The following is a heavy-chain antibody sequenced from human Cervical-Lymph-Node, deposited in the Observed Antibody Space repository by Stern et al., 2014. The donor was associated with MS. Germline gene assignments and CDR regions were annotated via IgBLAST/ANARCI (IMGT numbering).Heavy chain of an antibody. V-gene: IGHV3-7*01. CDR3: ARDSASCNGCAFDL. D-gene: IGHD2-2*01. J-gene: IGHJ3*01. CDR1: GFTSSDYY. CDR2: IEHDGSRK. Sequence: EVQLVQSGGGLVQPGGSLRLSCAVSGFTSSDYYMRWVRPDPGKGLEWVGKIEHDGSRKNYVDSVKGRFTISRDNARNSLYLQMNSLRAEDTALYYCARDSASCNGCAFDLWGQGTMVTVSS.